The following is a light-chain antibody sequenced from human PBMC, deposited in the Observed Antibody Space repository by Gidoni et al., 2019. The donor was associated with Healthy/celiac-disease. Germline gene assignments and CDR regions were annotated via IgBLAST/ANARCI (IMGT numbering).Light chain of an antibody. J-gene: IGKJ4*01. CDR2: GAS. V-gene: IGKV3-20*01. CDR3: QQYGSSPPT. CDR1: QSVSSSY. Sequence: IVLTQSPGTLSLSPGERATLSCRASQSVSSSYLAWYQQKPGQAPRLLIYGASSRATGIPDRFSGSGSGTDFTLTISRLEPEDFAVYYCQQYGSSPPTVGGGTKVEIK.